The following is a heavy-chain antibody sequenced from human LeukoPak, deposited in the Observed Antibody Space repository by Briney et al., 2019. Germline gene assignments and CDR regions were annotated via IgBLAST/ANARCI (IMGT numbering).Heavy chain of an antibody. D-gene: IGHD3-22*01. CDR2: IKSDGST. CDR1: GFTFSSYW. V-gene: IGHV3-74*01. Sequence: GGSLRLSCAASGFTFSSYWMHWVRQAPGKGLVWVSRIKSDGSTNYADSVKGRFTISRDNAKNTVSLQMNSLRAEGTGVYYCARAPSEIGGYYPEYFRHWGQGTLVTVSS. J-gene: IGHJ1*01. CDR3: ARAPSEIGGYYPEYFRH.